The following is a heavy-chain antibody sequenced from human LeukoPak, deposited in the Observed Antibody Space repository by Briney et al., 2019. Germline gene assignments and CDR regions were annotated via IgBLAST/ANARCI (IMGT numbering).Heavy chain of an antibody. J-gene: IGHJ4*02. CDR1: GGSISSFY. CDR3: ARGSGIAVAGTPFGY. D-gene: IGHD6-19*01. V-gene: IGHV4-59*01. CDR2: IHYSVST. Sequence: SETLSLTCTVSGGSISSFYWSWIRQPPGKGLERIGYIHYSVSTSYNPSLKSRVTISVDTSKNQFSLKLSSVTAADTAVYYCARGSGIAVAGTPFGYWGQGTLVTVSS.